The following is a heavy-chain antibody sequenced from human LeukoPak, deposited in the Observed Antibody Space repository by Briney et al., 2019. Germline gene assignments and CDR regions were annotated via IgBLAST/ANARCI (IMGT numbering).Heavy chain of an antibody. CDR1: GFTLSNAW. CDR3: ARDLRGDPS. Sequence: GGALRLSCAASGFTLSNAWMNWVPQAPGKGLEWVSSISSSSSYIYYADSVKGRFTISRDNAKNSLYLQMNSLRAEDTAVYYCARDLRGDPSWGQGTLVTVSS. CDR2: ISSSSSYI. D-gene: IGHD3-10*01. V-gene: IGHV3-21*01. J-gene: IGHJ5*02.